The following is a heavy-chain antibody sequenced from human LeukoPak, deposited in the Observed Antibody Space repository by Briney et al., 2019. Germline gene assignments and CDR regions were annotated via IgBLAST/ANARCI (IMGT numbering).Heavy chain of an antibody. Sequence: PGGSLILSCAASGFTFSSYWMSWVRQAPGKGLEWVANIKQDGSEKYYVDSVKGRFTISRDNAKNSLYLQMNSLRAEDTAVYYCARDLDSYGRGYFDYWGQGTLVTVSS. D-gene: IGHD5-18*01. CDR1: GFTFSSYW. V-gene: IGHV3-7*05. CDR3: ARDLDSYGRGYFDY. J-gene: IGHJ4*02. CDR2: IKQDGSEK.